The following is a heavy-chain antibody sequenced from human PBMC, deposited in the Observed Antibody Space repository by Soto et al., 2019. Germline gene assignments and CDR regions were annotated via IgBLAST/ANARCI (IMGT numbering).Heavy chain of an antibody. V-gene: IGHV1-46*01. J-gene: IGHJ4*02. Sequence: GGPAQVSCQASAFTFTSNYIHWVRQDRRQGLEWMGIHNPSGGSTSYAQKFQGRVTMTTDTSTSTVYMELSSLRAEDTAVYYCAKLQAYSYGPGAYFGYWGQGTLVTVSS. CDR3: AKLQAYSYGPGAYFGY. CDR2: HNPSGGST. CDR1: AFTFTSNY. D-gene: IGHD5-18*01.